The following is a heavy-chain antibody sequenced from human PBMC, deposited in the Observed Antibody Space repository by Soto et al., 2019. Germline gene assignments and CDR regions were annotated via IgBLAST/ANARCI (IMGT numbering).Heavy chain of an antibody. CDR3: ARDRQYSGSPGWGYFDY. CDR1: GGSISSGGYS. Sequence: QLQLQESGSGLVKPSQTLSLTCAVSGGSISSGGYSWSWIRQPPGKGLEWIGYIYHSGSTYYTPSLKSRVTRSVARSKNQFSRKLSSVTAADTAVYYWARDRQYSGSPGWGYFDYWGQGTLVTVSS. J-gene: IGHJ4*02. CDR2: IYHSGST. V-gene: IGHV4-30-2*01. D-gene: IGHD1-26*01.